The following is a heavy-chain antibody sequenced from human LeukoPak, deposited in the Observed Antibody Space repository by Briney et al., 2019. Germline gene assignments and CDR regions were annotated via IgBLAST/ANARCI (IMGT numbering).Heavy chain of an antibody. D-gene: IGHD2/OR15-2a*01. Sequence: SETLSLTRAVYGGSLSGYYWSWIRQPPGKGLEWMGEINHSGSTNYNPSLKSRVTISVDTSKNQFSLKLSSVTAAATAVYYCASLSMGHWYYYYYMDVWGKGTTVTVSS. V-gene: IGHV4-34*01. CDR2: INHSGST. CDR3: ASLSMGHWYYYYYMDV. J-gene: IGHJ6*03. CDR1: GGSLSGYY.